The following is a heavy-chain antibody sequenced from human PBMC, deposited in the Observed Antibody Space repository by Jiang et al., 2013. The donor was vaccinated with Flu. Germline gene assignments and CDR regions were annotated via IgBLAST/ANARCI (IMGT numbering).Heavy chain of an antibody. CDR2: ISSSGSTI. Sequence: SLRLSCAASGFTFSSYEMNWVRRLREGLEWVSYISSSGSTIYYADSVKGRFTISRDNAKNSLYLQMNSLRAEDTAVYYCARLIAARISYYYYYMDVWGKGTTVTVSS. J-gene: IGHJ6*03. D-gene: IGHD6-6*01. V-gene: IGHV3-48*03. CDR1: GFTFSSYE. CDR3: ARLIAARISYYYYYMDV.